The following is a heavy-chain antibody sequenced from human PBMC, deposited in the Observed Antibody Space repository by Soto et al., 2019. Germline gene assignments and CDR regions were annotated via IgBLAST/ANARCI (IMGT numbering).Heavy chain of an antibody. D-gene: IGHD3-3*01. Sequence: PSETLSLTFTVSGASVRSGGYYRSWIRQPPGKGLEWIGYIHDSGSTHYSPSLKSRITISVDTSKNQFSLKLNSVISADTAVYYCARDRGHHDFSGYYLAPCDYWGLG. CDR1: GASVRSGGYY. CDR2: IHDSGST. J-gene: IGHJ4*02. V-gene: IGHV4-61*08. CDR3: ARDRGHHDFSGYYLAPCDY.